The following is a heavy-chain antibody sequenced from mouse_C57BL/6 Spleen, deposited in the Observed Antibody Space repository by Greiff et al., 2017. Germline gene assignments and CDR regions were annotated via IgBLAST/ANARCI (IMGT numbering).Heavy chain of an antibody. Sequence: EVHLVESGGGLVQPGGSLRLSCAASGFTFTDYYMSWVRQPPGKALEWLGFIRNKANGYTTEYSASVKGRFTISRDNSQSILYLQMNALRAEDSATYYCARYDWDVDYFDYWGQGTTLTVSS. CDR2: IRNKANGYTT. CDR3: ARYDWDVDYFDY. D-gene: IGHD4-1*01. V-gene: IGHV7-3*01. J-gene: IGHJ2*01. CDR1: GFTFTDYY.